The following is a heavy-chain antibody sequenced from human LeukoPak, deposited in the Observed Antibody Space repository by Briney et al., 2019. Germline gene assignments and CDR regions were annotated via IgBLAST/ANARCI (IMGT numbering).Heavy chain of an antibody. Sequence: SETLSLTCAVYGGSFSAYYWSWIRQPPGKGLEWIGEINHSGSTNYSPSLKSRVSISVDTSKNQFSLKLSSVTAADTAIYYCARVKGGPGGPDFDYWGQGTLVTVSS. CDR2: INHSGST. D-gene: IGHD3-10*01. CDR1: GGSFSAYY. CDR3: ARVKGGPGGPDFDY. V-gene: IGHV4-34*01. J-gene: IGHJ4*02.